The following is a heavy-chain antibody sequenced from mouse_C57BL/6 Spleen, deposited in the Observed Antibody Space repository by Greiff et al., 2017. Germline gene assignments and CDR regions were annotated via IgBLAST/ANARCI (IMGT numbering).Heavy chain of an antibody. Sequence: VQLQQSGPELVKPGASVKISCKASGYAFSSSWMNWVKQRPGKGLEWIGRIYPGDGDTNYNGKIKGKATLTADKSSNTAYMQLSSLTSEDSAVYFCARLTWDYLYYWGQGTTLTVSS. CDR2: IYPGDGDT. D-gene: IGHD4-1*01. V-gene: IGHV1-82*01. CDR1: GYAFSSSW. CDR3: ARLTWDYLYY. J-gene: IGHJ2*01.